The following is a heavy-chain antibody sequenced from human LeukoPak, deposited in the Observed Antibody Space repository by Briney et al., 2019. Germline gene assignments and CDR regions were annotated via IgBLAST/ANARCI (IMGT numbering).Heavy chain of an antibody. CDR3: ARHRSRYYYDWGYMDV. CDR1: GGSISSYY. CDR2: IYTSGST. Sequence: PSETLSLTCTVSGGSISSYYWSWIRQPPGKGLEWIGYIYTSGSTNYNPSLKSRVTISVDTSKNQFSLKLSSVTAADTAVYYCARHRSRYYYDWGYMDVWGKGTTVTVSS. V-gene: IGHV4-4*09. D-gene: IGHD3-22*01. J-gene: IGHJ6*03.